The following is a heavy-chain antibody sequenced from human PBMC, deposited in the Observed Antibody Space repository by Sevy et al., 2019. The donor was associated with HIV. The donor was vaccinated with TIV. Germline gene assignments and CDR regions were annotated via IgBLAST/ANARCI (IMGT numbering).Heavy chain of an antibody. CDR3: VRADPAQHLDS. CDR2: IDPSAGNA. Sequence: ASVKVSCKASGDTFTNNYMHWVRQAPGQGLEWMGIIDPSAGNASYAQKFQGRVTMTRDTSTSTLYMDLSSLRSEDTAVYYCVRADPAQHLDSWGQGTLVTVSS. J-gene: IGHJ4*02. CDR1: GDTFTNNY. V-gene: IGHV1-46*01.